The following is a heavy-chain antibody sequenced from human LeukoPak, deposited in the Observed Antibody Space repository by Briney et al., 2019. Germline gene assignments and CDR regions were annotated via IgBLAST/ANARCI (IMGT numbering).Heavy chain of an antibody. CDR1: GFTFSDYY. V-gene: IGHV3-11*01. Sequence: PGGSLRLSCAASGFTFSDYYMSWIRQAPGKGLGWVSYISSSGSTIYYADSVKGRFTISRDNAKNSLYLQMNSLRAEDTAVYARDIVVVVAAPYYYYGMDVWGQGTTVTVSS. CDR3: DIVVVVAAPYYYYGMDV. CDR2: ISSSGSTI. J-gene: IGHJ6*02. D-gene: IGHD2-15*01.